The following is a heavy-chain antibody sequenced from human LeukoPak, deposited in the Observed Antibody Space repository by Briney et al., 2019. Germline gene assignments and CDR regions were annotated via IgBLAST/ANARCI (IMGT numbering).Heavy chain of an antibody. J-gene: IGHJ4*02. D-gene: IGHD6-19*01. CDR1: GFTFDDYG. V-gene: IGHV3-20*04. CDR2: INWNGGST. CDR3: AKSPPSSGRSPFDY. Sequence: PGGSLRLSCAASGFTFDDYGMSWVRQAPGKGLEWVSGINWNGGSTGYADSVKGRFTISRDNAKNSLYLQMNSLRAEDTAAYYCAKSPPSSGRSPFDYWGQGTLVTVSS.